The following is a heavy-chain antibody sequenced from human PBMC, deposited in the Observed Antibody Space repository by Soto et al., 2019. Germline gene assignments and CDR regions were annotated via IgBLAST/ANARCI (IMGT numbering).Heavy chain of an antibody. Sequence: PGGSLRLSCAASGFTFSSYAMHWVRQAPGKGLEWVAVISYDGSNKYYAESVKGRFTISRDNSKNTLYLQMNSLRAEDTAVYYCARDRKYSSGWYPYYYYGMDVWGQGTTVTVSS. CDR1: GFTFSSYA. V-gene: IGHV3-30-3*01. CDR2: ISYDGSNK. CDR3: ARDRKYSSGWYPYYYYGMDV. J-gene: IGHJ6*02. D-gene: IGHD6-19*01.